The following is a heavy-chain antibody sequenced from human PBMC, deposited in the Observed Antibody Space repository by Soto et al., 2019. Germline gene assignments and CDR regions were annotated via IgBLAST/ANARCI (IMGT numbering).Heavy chain of an antibody. Sequence: HVLLVQSGAEVKEPGDSVRVSCEASGYTFTAYYIHWGRQAPGQGLEWMGWINTKFGDTTYAQDFQGRVSMTRDMSTSTVYMELSRLTSGDTAIYYCARNMDYYYGPGSGNGHGFWGQGTTVTVFS. V-gene: IGHV1-2*02. CDR2: INTKFGDT. D-gene: IGHD3-10*01. CDR1: GYTFTAYY. J-gene: IGHJ6*02. CDR3: ARNMDYYYGPGSGNGHGF.